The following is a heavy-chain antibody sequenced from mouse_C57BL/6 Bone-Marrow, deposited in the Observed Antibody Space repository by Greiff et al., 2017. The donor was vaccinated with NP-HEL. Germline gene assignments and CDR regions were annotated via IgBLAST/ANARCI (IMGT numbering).Heavy chain of an antibody. CDR2: ISYSGST. CDR1: GYSITSGYD. J-gene: IGHJ3*01. CDR3: AREDYYGSSRFAY. Sequence: EVKVEESGPGMVKPSQSLSLTCTVTGYSITSGYDWHWIRHFPGNKLEWMGYISYSGSTNYNPSLKSRISITHDTSKNHFFLKLNSVTTEDTATYYCAREDYYGSSRFAYWGQGTLVTVSA. V-gene: IGHV3-1*01. D-gene: IGHD1-1*01.